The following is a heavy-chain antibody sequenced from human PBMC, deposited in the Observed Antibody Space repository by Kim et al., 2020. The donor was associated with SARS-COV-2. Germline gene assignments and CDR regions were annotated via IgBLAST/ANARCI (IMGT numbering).Heavy chain of an antibody. V-gene: IGHV3-30*04. J-gene: IGHJ4*02. CDR2: ISYDGSNK. CDR1: GFTFSSYA. CDR3: ARDPYYDSSGYYYGVGVDY. D-gene: IGHD3-22*01. Sequence: GGSLRLSCAASGFTFSSYAMHWVRQAPGKGLEWVAVISYDGSNKYYADSVKGRFTISRDNSKNTLYLQMNSLRAEDTAVYYCARDPYYDSSGYYYGVGVDYWGQGTLVTVSS.